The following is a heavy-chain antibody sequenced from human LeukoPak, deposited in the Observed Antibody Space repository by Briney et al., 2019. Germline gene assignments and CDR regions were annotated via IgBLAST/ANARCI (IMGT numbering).Heavy chain of an antibody. Sequence: GRSLRLSCAASGFTFSSYAVHWVRQAPGRGLEWVALISYDGSNKYYADSVKGRFTISRDNSKNTLYLQMNSLRAEDTAVYYCAKDGGYSYGYYMDVWGKGTTVTVSS. D-gene: IGHD5-18*01. V-gene: IGHV3-30*04. CDR1: GFTFSSYA. CDR2: ISYDGSNK. J-gene: IGHJ6*03. CDR3: AKDGGYSYGYYMDV.